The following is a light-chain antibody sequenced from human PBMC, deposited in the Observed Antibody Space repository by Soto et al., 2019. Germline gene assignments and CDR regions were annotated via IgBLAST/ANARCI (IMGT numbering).Light chain of an antibody. CDR2: VGTGGIVG. CDR1: SGYSNYR. J-gene: IGLJ3*02. Sequence: QSVLTQPPSASASLGASVTLTCTLSSGYSNYRVDWYQQRPGKGPRFVMRVGTGGIVGSKGDGIPDRFSVLGSGLNRYLTIKSLQEEDESDYLCGADHGSGSNVVSSRVFGGGTKLTVL. V-gene: IGLV9-49*01. CDR3: GADHGSGSNVVSSRV.